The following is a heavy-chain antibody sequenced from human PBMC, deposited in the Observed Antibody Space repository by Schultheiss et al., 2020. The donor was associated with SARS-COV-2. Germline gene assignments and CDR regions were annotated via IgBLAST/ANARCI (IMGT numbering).Heavy chain of an antibody. CDR3: ARGIELATIMAALDS. CDR1: GFTFSNYG. CDR2: ISYDGRNE. V-gene: IGHV3-30*03. Sequence: GGSLRLSCAASGFTFSNYGMHWVRQAPGKGPEWVAVISYDGRNEYYADSVKGRFTISRDNSKNTLYLQMNSLRTEDTAMYYCARGIELATIMAALDSWGQGTLVTVSS. J-gene: IGHJ4*02. D-gene: IGHD5-24*01.